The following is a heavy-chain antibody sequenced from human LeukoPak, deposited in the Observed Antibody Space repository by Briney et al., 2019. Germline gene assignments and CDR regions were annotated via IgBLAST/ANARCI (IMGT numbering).Heavy chain of an antibody. V-gene: IGHV1-18*01. CDR2: ISAYNGKT. Sequence: ASVKVSCKASGYTFTSYGISWVRQAPGQGLEWMGWISAYNGKTNYAQKLQGRVTMTTDTSTSTAYMELRSLRSDDTVMYYCARVPIPEVLWFGEEQGGYYYYMDVWGKGTTVTISS. CDR3: ARVPIPEVLWFGEEQGGYYYYMDV. J-gene: IGHJ6*03. CDR1: GYTFTSYG. D-gene: IGHD3-10*01.